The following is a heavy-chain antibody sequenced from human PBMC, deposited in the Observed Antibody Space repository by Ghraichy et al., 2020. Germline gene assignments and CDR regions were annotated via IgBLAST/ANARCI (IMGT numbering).Heavy chain of an antibody. D-gene: IGHD6-6*01. V-gene: IGHV3-30*18. Sequence: GGSLRLSCAASGFTFSSYGMHWVRQAPGKGLEWVAVISYDGSNKNHADSVKGRFTISRDNSKNTLYLQVNSLRAEDTAVYYCAKDFYSSSPLTIFDYWGQGTLVTVSS. CDR3: AKDFYSSSPLTIFDY. J-gene: IGHJ4*02. CDR2: ISYDGSNK. CDR1: GFTFSSYG.